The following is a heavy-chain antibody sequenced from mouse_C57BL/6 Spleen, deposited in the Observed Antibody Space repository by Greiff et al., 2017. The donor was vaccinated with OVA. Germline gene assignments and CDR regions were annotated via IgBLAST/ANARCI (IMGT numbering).Heavy chain of an antibody. CDR3: ARGAFITTVVAPWYFDY. CDR1: GFTFSSYA. D-gene: IGHD1-1*01. V-gene: IGHV5-4*01. CDR2: ISDGGSYT. J-gene: IGHJ2*01. Sequence: EVQGVESGGGLVKPGGSLKLSCAASGFTFSSYAMSWVRQTPEKRLEWVATISDGGSYTYYPDNVKGRFTISRDNAKNNLYLQMSHLKSEDTAMYYCARGAFITTVVAPWYFDYWGQGTTLTVSS.